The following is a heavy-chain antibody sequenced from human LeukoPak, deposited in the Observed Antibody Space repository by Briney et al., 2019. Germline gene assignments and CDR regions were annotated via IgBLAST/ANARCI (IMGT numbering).Heavy chain of an antibody. CDR2: ISGSGSST. CDR3: ATENSSGYRY. V-gene: IGHV3-23*01. J-gene: IGHJ4*02. D-gene: IGHD3-22*01. CDR1: GFTFSSYA. Sequence: GGSLRLSCEASGFTFSSYAMSWVRQAPGKGLEWVSTISGSGSSTYHADSVKGRFTISRDNAKNSLYLQMNSLRAEDTAVYYCATENSSGYRYWGQGTLVTVSS.